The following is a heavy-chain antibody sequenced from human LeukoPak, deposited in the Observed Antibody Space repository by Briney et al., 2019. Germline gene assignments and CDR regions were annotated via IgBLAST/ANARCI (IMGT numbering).Heavy chain of an antibody. D-gene: IGHD3-22*01. V-gene: IGHV4-34*01. J-gene: IGHJ4*02. CDR3: ARGQHYGSSGYNFDY. Sequence: PSETLSLTCAVYGGSFSGYYWSWIRQPPGKGLEWIGEINHSGSTNYNPSLKSRVTISVDTSKNQFSLKLSSVTAADTAVYYCARGQHYGSSGYNFDYWGQGTLVTVSS. CDR1: GGSFSGYY. CDR2: INHSGST.